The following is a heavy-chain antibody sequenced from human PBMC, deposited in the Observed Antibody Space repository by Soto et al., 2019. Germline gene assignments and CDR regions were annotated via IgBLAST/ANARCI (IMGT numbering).Heavy chain of an antibody. CDR3: ARGGALLRFLEWFSLGWFDP. D-gene: IGHD3-3*01. J-gene: IGHJ5*02. CDR1: GGSFSGYY. Sequence: SETLSLTCAVYGGSFSGYYWSWIRQPPGKGLEWIGEINHSGSTNYNPSLKSRVTISVDTSKNQFSLKLSSVTAADTAVYYCARGGALLRFLEWFSLGWFDPWGQGTLVTVSS. V-gene: IGHV4-34*01. CDR2: INHSGST.